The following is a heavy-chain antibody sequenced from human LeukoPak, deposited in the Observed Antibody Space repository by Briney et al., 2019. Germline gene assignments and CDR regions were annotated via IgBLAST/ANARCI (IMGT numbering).Heavy chain of an antibody. CDR2: VSGDGTTT. D-gene: IGHD3-10*01. J-gene: IGHJ4*02. CDR1: GFTFDSVW. V-gene: IGHV3-74*01. Sequence: GGSPRLSCAASGFTFDSVWMHWVRRDPVRGLVWVARVSGDGTTTTYADSVKGRSTISRDNAKNTLYLQMNIVRAEDTAVYYCARGGSPFYWGQG. CDR3: ARGGSPFY.